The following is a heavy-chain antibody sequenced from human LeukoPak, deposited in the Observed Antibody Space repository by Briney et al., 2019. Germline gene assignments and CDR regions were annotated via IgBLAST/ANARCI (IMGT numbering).Heavy chain of an antibody. D-gene: IGHD1-26*01. V-gene: IGHV3-20*04. CDR1: GFTFDDYG. CDR3: AKSSGSVRHFYYYYMDV. Sequence: GGSLRLSCAASGFTFDDYGMSWVRQAPGKGLEWVSGINWNGGDTDHADSVKGRFTISRDNAKNSLYLQMNSLRAEDTALYYCAKSSGSVRHFYYYYMDVWGKGTTVTVSS. CDR2: INWNGGDT. J-gene: IGHJ6*03.